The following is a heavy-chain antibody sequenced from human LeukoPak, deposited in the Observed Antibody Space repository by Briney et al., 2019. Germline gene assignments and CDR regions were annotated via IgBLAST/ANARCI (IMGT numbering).Heavy chain of an antibody. CDR3: ATSLYSSSWYPFGY. CDR1: GFTFSDYY. CDR2: ISSSSSYT. Sequence: GGSLRLSCAASGFTFSDYYMSWIRQAPGKGLEWVSYISSSSSYTNYADSVKGRFTISRDNAKNSLYLQMNSLRAEDTAVYYCATSLYSSSWYPFGYWGQGTLVTVSS. D-gene: IGHD6-13*01. J-gene: IGHJ4*02. V-gene: IGHV3-11*06.